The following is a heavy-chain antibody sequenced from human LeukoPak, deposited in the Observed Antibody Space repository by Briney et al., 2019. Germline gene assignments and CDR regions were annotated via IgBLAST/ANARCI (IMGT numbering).Heavy chain of an antibody. V-gene: IGHV3-74*01. CDR2: INSDGSST. J-gene: IGHJ4*02. CDR3: ARALGFGDNYFDY. CDR1: GLTFSSYW. D-gene: IGHD3-10*01. Sequence: PGGSLRLSCAASGLTFSSYWMHWVRQAPGKGLVWVSRINSDGSSTSYADSVKGRFTISRDNAKNSLYLQMNSLRAEDTAVYYCARALGFGDNYFDYWGQGTLVTVSS.